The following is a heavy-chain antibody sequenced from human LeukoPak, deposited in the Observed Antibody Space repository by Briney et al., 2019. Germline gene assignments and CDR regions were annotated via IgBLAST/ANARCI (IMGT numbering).Heavy chain of an antibody. Sequence: GESLKISCKGSGYSFTSYWIGWVRQMPGKGLEWMGIIYPGDSDTRYSPSFQGQVTISADKSISTAYLQWSSLKASDTAMYYCASTLRKWYYYDSSGRDAFDIWGQGTMVTVSS. J-gene: IGHJ3*02. CDR2: IYPGDSDT. V-gene: IGHV5-51*01. D-gene: IGHD3-22*01. CDR3: ASTLRKWYYYDSSGRDAFDI. CDR1: GYSFTSYW.